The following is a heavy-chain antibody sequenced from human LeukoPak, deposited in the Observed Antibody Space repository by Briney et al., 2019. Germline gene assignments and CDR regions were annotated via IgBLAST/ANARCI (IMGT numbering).Heavy chain of an antibody. CDR2: IYHSGST. Sequence: SETLSLTCAVSGGSISSSNWWSWVRQPPGKGLEWIGEIYHSGSTNYNPSLKSRVTISVDKSKNQFSLKLSSVTAADTAVYYCARNPQGDYYYYGMDVWGQGTTVTVSS. CDR3: ARNPQGDYYYYGMDV. D-gene: IGHD1-14*01. CDR1: GGSISSSNW. V-gene: IGHV4-4*02. J-gene: IGHJ6*02.